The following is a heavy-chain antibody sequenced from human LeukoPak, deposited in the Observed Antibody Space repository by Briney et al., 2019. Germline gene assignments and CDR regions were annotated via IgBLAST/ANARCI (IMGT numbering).Heavy chain of an antibody. CDR2: ISSSSSYI. V-gene: IGHV3-21*01. J-gene: IGHJ6*02. CDR1: GFTFSSYS. CDR3: ARDAGGYGDYSLYGMDV. Sequence: KTGGYLRLSCAASGFTFSSYSMNWVRQAPGKGLEWVSSISSSSSYIYYADSVKGRFTISRDNAKNSLYLQMNRLRAEDTAVYYCARDAGGYGDYSLYGMDVWGQGTTVTVSS. D-gene: IGHD6-19*01.